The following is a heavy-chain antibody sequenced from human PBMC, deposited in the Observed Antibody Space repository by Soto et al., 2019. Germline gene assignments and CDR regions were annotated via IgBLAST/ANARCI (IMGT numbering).Heavy chain of an antibody. J-gene: IGHJ6*02. Sequence: SETLSLTCTVSGGSISSSSYYWGWIRQPPGKGLEWIGSIYYSGSTYYNPSLKSRVTISVDTSKNQFSLKLSSVTAADTAVYYCARLVSLSYYYGMDVWGQGTTVTISS. CDR2: IYYSGST. D-gene: IGHD3-10*01. V-gene: IGHV4-39*01. CDR3: ARLVSLSYYYGMDV. CDR1: GGSISSSSYY.